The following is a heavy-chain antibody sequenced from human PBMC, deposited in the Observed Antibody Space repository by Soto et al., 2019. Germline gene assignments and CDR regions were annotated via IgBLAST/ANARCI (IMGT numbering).Heavy chain of an antibody. Sequence: GASVKVSCAACGYRFTSYGISWVRQAPGQGLEWMGWISAHNGNTNYAQKLQGRVTMTTDTSTSTAYMELRSLRSDDTAVYYCARDPALGGPFDYWGQGTLVTVSS. CDR3: ARDPALGGPFDY. D-gene: IGHD3-16*01. J-gene: IGHJ4*02. V-gene: IGHV1-18*01. CDR1: GYRFTSYG. CDR2: ISAHNGNT.